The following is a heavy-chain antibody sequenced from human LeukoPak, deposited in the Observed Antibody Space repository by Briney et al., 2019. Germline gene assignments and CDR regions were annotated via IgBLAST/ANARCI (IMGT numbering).Heavy chain of an antibody. CDR2: MNPNSGNT. CDR3: ARLPYCGGDCYPNWFDP. D-gene: IGHD2-21*02. CDR1: GYTFTSYD. V-gene: IGHV1-8*03. J-gene: IGHJ5*02. Sequence: ASVKVSCKASGYTFTSYDINWVRQATGQGLEWMGWMNPNSGNTGYAQKFQGRVTITRNTSISTAYMELSSLKASDTAMYYCARLPYCGGDCYPNWFDPWGQGTLVTVSS.